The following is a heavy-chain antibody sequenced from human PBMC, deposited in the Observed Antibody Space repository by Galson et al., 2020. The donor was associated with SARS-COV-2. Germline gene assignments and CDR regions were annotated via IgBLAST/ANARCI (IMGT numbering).Heavy chain of an antibody. J-gene: IGHJ6*02. V-gene: IGHV6-1*01. D-gene: IGHD3-10*01. CDR3: ARDLIVYPDYGSGSYYSFSYYYYGMDV. CDR2: TYYRSKWYN. Sequence: SQTLSLTCAISGDSVSSNSAAWNWIRQSPSRGLEWLGRTYYRSKWYNDYAVSVKSRITINPDTSKNQFSLQLNSVTPEDTAVYYCARDLIVYPDYGSGSYYSFSYYYYGMDVWGQGTTVTVSS. CDR1: GDSVSSNSAA.